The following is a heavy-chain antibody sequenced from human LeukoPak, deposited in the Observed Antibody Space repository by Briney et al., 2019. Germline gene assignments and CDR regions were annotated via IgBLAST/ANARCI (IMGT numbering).Heavy chain of an antibody. CDR3: VRGVGYTLLS. J-gene: IGHJ5*02. V-gene: IGHV3-30-3*01. D-gene: IGHD1-1*01. Sequence: PGGSLRLSCADSGLTFGTSAMHWARQAPGKGLEWVAAVSFDGSNEKYADSVRGRFTISRDNSKKMLYLQMNSLSREDTAVYYCVRGVGYTLLSWGQGTLVTVSS. CDR2: VSFDGSNE. CDR1: GLTFGTSA.